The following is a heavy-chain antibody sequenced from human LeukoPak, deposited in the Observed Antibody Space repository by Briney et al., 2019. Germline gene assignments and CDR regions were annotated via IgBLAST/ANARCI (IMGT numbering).Heavy chain of an antibody. CDR1: GGTFSSYA. CDR3: AIPGYSSSWYDY. V-gene: IGHV1-69*05. CDR2: IIPIFGTA. Sequence: GASVKVSCKASGGTFSSYAISWVRQAPGQGLEWMGGIIPIFGTANYAQKFQGRVTITTDESTSTAYMELSSLRSEDTAVYYCAIPGYSSSWYDYWGQGTLVTVSS. D-gene: IGHD6-13*01. J-gene: IGHJ4*02.